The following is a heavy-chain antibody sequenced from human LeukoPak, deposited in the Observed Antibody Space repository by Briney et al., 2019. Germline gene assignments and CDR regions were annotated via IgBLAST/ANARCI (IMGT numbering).Heavy chain of an antibody. CDR3: ARTVRIAAAGTQNDY. J-gene: IGHJ4*02. CDR2: ISYDGTNK. V-gene: IGHV3-30*03. D-gene: IGHD6-13*01. Sequence: PGRSLRLSCAASGFTFSSYGMHWVRQAPGKGLESVAVISYDGTNKYYADSVKGRFTISRDNSKNTLYLQMNSLRAEDTAVYYCARTVRIAAAGTQNDYWGQGTLVTVSS. CDR1: GFTFSSYG.